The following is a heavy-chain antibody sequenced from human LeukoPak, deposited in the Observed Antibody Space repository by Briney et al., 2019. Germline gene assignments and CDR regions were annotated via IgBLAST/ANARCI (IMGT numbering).Heavy chain of an antibody. Sequence: GGSLRLSCAASGFTFGSYWMSWVRQAPGKGLEWVANIKQDGSEKYYVDSVKGRFTISRDNAKNSLYLQMNSLRAEDTAVYYCARAHSPAIVVVPAAIRYYYYYYMDVWGKGTTVTVSS. CDR2: IKQDGSEK. J-gene: IGHJ6*03. V-gene: IGHV3-7*01. CDR3: ARAHSPAIVVVPAAIRYYYYYYMDV. CDR1: GFTFGSYW. D-gene: IGHD2-2*02.